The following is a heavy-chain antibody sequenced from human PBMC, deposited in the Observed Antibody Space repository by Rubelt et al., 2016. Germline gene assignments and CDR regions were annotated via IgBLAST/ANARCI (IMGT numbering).Heavy chain of an antibody. D-gene: IGHD1-26*01. CDR2: ISSSGSSI. V-gene: IGHV3-21*05. Sequence: EVQLVESGGGLVKPGGSLRLSCATSGFTFSCYSMNWVRQAPGKGLEWVSHISSSGSSIYYADSVKGRFTISRDNAKKSLYLQMNSLRAEDTAVYYCAKDLPSGRVGFWGQGTLVTVSS. CDR1: GFTFSCYS. CDR3: AKDLPSGRVGF. J-gene: IGHJ4*02.